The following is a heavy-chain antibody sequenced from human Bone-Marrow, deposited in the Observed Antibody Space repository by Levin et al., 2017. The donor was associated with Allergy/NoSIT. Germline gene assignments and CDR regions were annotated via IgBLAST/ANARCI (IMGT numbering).Heavy chain of an antibody. Sequence: GASVKVSCKASGGTFSSYAISWVRQAPGQGLEWMGGIIPIFGTANYAQKFQGRVTITADESTSTAYMELSSLRSEDTAVYYCASPYNWNYGNAFDIWGQGTMVTVSS. D-gene: IGHD1-7*01. V-gene: IGHV1-69*13. CDR1: GGTFSSYA. J-gene: IGHJ3*02. CDR3: ASPYNWNYGNAFDI. CDR2: IIPIFGTA.